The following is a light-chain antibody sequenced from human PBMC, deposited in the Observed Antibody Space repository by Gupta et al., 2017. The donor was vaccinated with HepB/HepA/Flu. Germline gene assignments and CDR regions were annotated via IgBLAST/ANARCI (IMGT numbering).Light chain of an antibody. CDR2: RDS. V-gene: IGLV3-9*01. CDR3: KVWESSTVV. CDR1: NIGSKN. J-gene: IGLJ2*01. Sequence: SYDLTQPLSVSVALGQTARITCGGNNIGSKNVHWYQQKPGQAPVLVIYRDSKRPSGIPERFCGANSGNKATLNISRAQAGEEADDYCKVWESSTVVFGGGTKLTVL.